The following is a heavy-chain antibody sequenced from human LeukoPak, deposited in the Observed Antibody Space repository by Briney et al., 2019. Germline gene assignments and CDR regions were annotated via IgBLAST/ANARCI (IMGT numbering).Heavy chain of an antibody. D-gene: IGHD6-13*01. J-gene: IGHJ5*02. CDR1: GYTFTGYY. V-gene: IGHV1-2*02. CDR2: INPNSGGT. CDR3: ARDRKQLGIHWFDP. Sequence: ASVKVSCKASGYTFTGYYMHWVRQAPGQGLELMGWINPNSGGTNYAQKFQGRVTMTRDTSISTAYMELSRLRSDDTAVYYCARDRKQLGIHWFDPWGQGTLVTVSS.